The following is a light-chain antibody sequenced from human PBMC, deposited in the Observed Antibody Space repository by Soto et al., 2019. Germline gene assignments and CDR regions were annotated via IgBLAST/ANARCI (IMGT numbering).Light chain of an antibody. CDR3: SSYTSSSTLWV. CDR1: SSDVGGYNY. Sequence: QSVLTQPASVSGSPGQSITISCTRTSSDVGGYNYVSWYQQHPGKAPKLMIYEVSNRPSGVSNRFSGSESGNTASLTISGLQAEDEADYYCSSYTSSSTLWVFGGGTKLTVL. CDR2: EVS. J-gene: IGLJ3*02. V-gene: IGLV2-14*01.